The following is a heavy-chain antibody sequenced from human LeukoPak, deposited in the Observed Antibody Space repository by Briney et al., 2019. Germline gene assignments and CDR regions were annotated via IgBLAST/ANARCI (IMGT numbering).Heavy chain of an antibody. CDR2: ISGSGGST. J-gene: IGHJ4*02. CDR3: AKDWSIAAAGTGPFDY. V-gene: IGHV3-23*01. CDR1: GFTFSSYA. D-gene: IGHD6-13*01. Sequence: PGGSLRLSCAASGFTFSSYAMSWVRQAPGKGLEWVSAISGSGGSTYYADSVKGRFTISRDNSKNTLYLQMNSLRAEDTAVYYCAKDWSIAAAGTGPFDYWGQGTLVTVSS.